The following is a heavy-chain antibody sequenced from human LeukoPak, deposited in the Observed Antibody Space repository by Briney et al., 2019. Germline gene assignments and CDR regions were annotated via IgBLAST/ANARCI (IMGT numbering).Heavy chain of an antibody. CDR1: GGSISSGGYY. J-gene: IGHJ4*02. V-gene: IGHV4-31*03. Sequence: SETLSLTCTVSGGSISSGGYYWSWIRQHPGKGLEWIGYIYYSGSTYYHPSLKSRLTISVDTSKNQFSLNLSSVTAADTAMYYCARHRFAGYLFDYWSQGTLVTVSS. CDR3: ARHRFAGYLFDY. D-gene: IGHD5-12*01. CDR2: IYYSGST.